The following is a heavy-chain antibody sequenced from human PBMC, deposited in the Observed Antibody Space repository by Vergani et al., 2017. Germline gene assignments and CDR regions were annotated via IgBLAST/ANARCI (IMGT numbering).Heavy chain of an antibody. J-gene: IGHJ4*02. Sequence: QVQLQESGPGLVKPSQTLSLTCTVSGGSISSGSYYWSWIRQPAGKGLEWIGRIYTSGSTNYNPSLKSRVTISVDTSKNQFSLKLSSVTAADTAVYYCARARSRGYSYIDYWGQGTLVTVSS. D-gene: IGHD5-18*01. CDR1: GGSISSGSYY. V-gene: IGHV4-61*02. CDR3: ARARSRGYSYIDY. CDR2: IYTSGST.